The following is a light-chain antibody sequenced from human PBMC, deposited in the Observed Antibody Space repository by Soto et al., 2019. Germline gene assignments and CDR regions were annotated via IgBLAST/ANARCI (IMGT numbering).Light chain of an antibody. J-gene: IGKJ1*01. Sequence: DIQITQSPSSLSASVGDRGTIPCRARQSISGHLNWYQQKPGKAPKHLMYAVSSLQSGVPTRFSGSWSGTDFTLTISSLQPEDLYTYYCQQSFISPWTFGQGTKVDIK. CDR3: QQSFISPWT. V-gene: IGKV1-39*01. CDR1: QSISGH. CDR2: AVS.